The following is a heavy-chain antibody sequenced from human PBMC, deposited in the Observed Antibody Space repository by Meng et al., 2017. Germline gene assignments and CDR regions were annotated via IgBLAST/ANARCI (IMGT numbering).Heavy chain of an antibody. V-gene: IGHV4-34*01. Sequence: VQLQQWGAGLLKPSETLSRACVVSCGSFSDCYWCWIRQPPGKGLEWIGEINHSGSTNYNPSLESRATISVDTSQNNLSLKLSSVTAADSAVYYCARGPTTMAHDFDYWGQGTLVTVSS. CDR3: ARGPTTMAHDFDY. J-gene: IGHJ4*02. CDR2: INHSGST. CDR1: CGSFSDCY. D-gene: IGHD4-11*01.